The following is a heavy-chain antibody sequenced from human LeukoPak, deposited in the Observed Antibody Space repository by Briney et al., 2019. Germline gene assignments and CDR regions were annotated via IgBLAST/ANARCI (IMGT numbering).Heavy chain of an antibody. CDR3: ALSTTRVTTRTLDY. D-gene: IGHD4-17*01. J-gene: IGHJ4*02. Sequence: SETLSLTCVVYGGSLTDYFWSWIRQPPGKGLEWIGEINRSGTSKCTPSLESRVTISLDTSKRQSSLKLSSATAADTTVYYCALSTTRVTTRTLDYWGQGTLVTVSS. V-gene: IGHV4-34*01. CDR2: INRSGTS. CDR1: GGSLTDYF.